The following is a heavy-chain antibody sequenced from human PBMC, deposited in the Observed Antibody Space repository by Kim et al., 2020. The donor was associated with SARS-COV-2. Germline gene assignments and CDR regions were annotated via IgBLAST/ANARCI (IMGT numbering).Heavy chain of an antibody. CDR1: GGSFSGYY. CDR2: INHSGST. CDR3: ARGRNRWTYCYDSSGS. Sequence: SETLSLTCAVYGGSFSGYYWSWIRQPPGKGLEWIGEINHSGSTNYNPSLKSRVTISVDTSKNQFSLKLSSVTAADTAVYYCARGRNRWTYCYDSSGSWGQGTLVTVSS. J-gene: IGHJ5*02. D-gene: IGHD3-22*01. V-gene: IGHV4-34*01.